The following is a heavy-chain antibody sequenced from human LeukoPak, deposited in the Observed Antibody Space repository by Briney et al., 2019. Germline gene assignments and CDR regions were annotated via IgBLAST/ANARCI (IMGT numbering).Heavy chain of an antibody. D-gene: IGHD3-22*01. J-gene: IGHJ4*02. CDR3: ARVRGYYDSSGPRDY. CDR1: GYTFTCYG. CDR2: ISAYNGNT. Sequence: ASVKVSCKASGYTFTCYGISWVRQAPGQGLEWMGWISAYNGNTNYAQKLQGRVTMTTDTSTSTAYMELRSLRSDDTAVYYCARVRGYYDSSGPRDYWGQGTLVTVSS. V-gene: IGHV1-18*01.